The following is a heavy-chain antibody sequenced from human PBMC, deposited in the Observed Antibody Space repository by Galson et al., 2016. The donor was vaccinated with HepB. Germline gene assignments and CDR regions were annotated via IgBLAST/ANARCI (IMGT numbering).Heavy chain of an antibody. CDR2: IYDGSNK. CDR1: GFTFTNYA. Sequence: SLRLSCAASGFTFTNYAMHWVRQAPGEGLEWVAVIYDGSNKYFADPVRGRFTISRDNSNNTLYLQMNSLRAEDTAVYYCARGAGNPGSYYFDYWGQGTLVTVSS. V-gene: IGHV3-30-3*01. CDR3: ARGAGNPGSYYFDY. J-gene: IGHJ4*02. D-gene: IGHD6-19*01.